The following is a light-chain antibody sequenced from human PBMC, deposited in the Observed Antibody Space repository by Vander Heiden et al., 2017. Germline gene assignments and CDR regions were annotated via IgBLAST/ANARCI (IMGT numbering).Light chain of an antibody. J-gene: IGKJ4*01. CDR1: QSISIY. CDR2: AAS. Sequence: DIQMTQSPSSLSASVGDRVTITCRASQSISIYLNWYQQKPGKAPKLLIYAASSLQSGVPSRFSGSGSGTDFTLTISRLQPEDFATYYCQQCASTPLTFGGGTNVEIK. CDR3: QQCASTPLT. V-gene: IGKV1-39*01.